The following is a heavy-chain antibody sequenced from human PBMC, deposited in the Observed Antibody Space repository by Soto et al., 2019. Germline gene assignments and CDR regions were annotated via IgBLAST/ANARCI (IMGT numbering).Heavy chain of an antibody. V-gene: IGHV4-30-4*01. J-gene: IGHJ6*02. CDR2: IYYSGST. Sequence: QVQLQESGPGLVKPSQTLSLTCTVSGGSISSGDYYWSWIRQPPGKGLEWIGYIYYSGSTYYNPSPKRRVTISVDTSKNQCSLKLSSVTAADTAVYYCAGALGYDGMDVWGQGPTVTVSS. CDR1: GGSISSGDYY. D-gene: IGHD7-27*01. CDR3: AGALGYDGMDV.